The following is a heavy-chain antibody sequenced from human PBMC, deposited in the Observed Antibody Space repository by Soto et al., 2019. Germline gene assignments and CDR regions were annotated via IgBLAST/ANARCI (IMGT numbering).Heavy chain of an antibody. Sequence: QVQLVESGGGVVQPGRSLRLSCAASGFTFSSYGMHWVRQAPGKGLEWVALISNHGSNKYYADSVKGRFTISRDNSKNTLYLQMNSLRAEDTAVYYCAKGSLFWNDSWLEYYFDYWGQGTLVTVSS. J-gene: IGHJ4*02. D-gene: IGHD1-1*01. V-gene: IGHV3-30*18. CDR1: GFTFSSYG. CDR3: AKGSLFWNDSWLEYYFDY. CDR2: ISNHGSNK.